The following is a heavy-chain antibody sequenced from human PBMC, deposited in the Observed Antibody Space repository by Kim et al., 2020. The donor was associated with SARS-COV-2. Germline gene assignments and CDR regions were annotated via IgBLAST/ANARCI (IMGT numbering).Heavy chain of an antibody. V-gene: IGHV1-18*04. J-gene: IGHJ4*02. Sequence: ASVKVSCKACGYMFTSYGFSWVRQAPGQGLEWLGWISARDGNTKYGQKVQGRVIMTTDTSTNTAYMELWILRSDDTAMYYCARGAYGDVSFDYWGQGTLVTVSS. D-gene: IGHD4-17*01. CDR2: ISARDGNT. CDR1: GYMFTSYG. CDR3: ARGAYGDVSFDY.